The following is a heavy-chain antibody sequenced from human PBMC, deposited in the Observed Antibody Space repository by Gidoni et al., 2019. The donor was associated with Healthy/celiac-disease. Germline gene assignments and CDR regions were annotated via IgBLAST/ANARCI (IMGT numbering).Heavy chain of an antibody. V-gene: IGHV3-23*01. D-gene: IGHD3-22*01. Sequence: EVQLLASGGGLVQRGGSLRLSCAASGFTFSSYAMSWVRQAPGTGLEWLSAISGSVGSTYYADSVKGRFTISRDNSKNTLYLQMNSLSAEDTAVYYCAKDVRAVGVVITKVFDYWGQGTLVTVSS. J-gene: IGHJ4*02. CDR2: ISGSVGST. CDR3: AKDVRAVGVVITKVFDY. CDR1: GFTFSSYA.